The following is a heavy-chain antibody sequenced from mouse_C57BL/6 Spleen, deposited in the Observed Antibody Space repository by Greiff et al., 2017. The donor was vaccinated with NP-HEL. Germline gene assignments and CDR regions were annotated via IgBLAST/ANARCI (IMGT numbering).Heavy chain of an antibody. J-gene: IGHJ3*01. CDR1: GYTFTSYW. CDR3: ALYYGYDGFAY. D-gene: IGHD2-2*01. CDR2: IHPNSGST. V-gene: IGHV1-64*01. Sequence: QVQLQQPGAELVKPGASVKLSCKASGYTFTSYWMHWVKQRPGQGLEWIGMIHPNSGSTNYHEKFKSKATLTVDKSSSTAYMQLSSLTSEDSAVEYCALYYGYDGFAYWGQGTLVTVSA.